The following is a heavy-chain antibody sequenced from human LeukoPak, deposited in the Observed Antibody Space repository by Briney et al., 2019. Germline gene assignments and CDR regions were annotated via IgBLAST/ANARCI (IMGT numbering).Heavy chain of an antibody. Sequence: GGSLRLSCAASGFSLSNYWMSWVRQAPGKGLEWVANIKEDGSERDYVDAVKGRFTISRDNAKNSLYLQMDSLRAEDTAVYYCARDPPPVAFRFDFWGEGTLATVSS. CDR1: GFSLSNYW. CDR2: IKEDGSER. J-gene: IGHJ4*02. D-gene: IGHD5-12*01. V-gene: IGHV3-7*01. CDR3: ARDPPPVAFRFDF.